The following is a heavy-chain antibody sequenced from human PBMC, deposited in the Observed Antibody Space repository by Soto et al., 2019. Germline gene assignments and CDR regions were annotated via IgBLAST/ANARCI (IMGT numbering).Heavy chain of an antibody. J-gene: IGHJ4*02. V-gene: IGHV3-64*01. CDR2: ITPNGDSA. CDR3: ARDASLRSGELLHSDF. D-gene: IGHD3-10*01. Sequence: EVQLVESGGGLVQPGGSLRLSCAASGFRLSSYGVHWVRQAPGKGLEYVSVITPNGDSAYYANSVKGRFIISRDNSKNTVYLQMGSLRPDDMGVYFCARDASLRSGELLHSDFWGQGALVTVSS. CDR1: GFRLSSYG.